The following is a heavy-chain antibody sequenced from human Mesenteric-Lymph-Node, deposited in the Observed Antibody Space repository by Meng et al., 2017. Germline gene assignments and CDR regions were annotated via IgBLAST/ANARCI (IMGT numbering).Heavy chain of an antibody. CDR3: ATDPTHSESYFGAFDI. D-gene: IGHD1-26*01. Sequence: ASVKVSCKVSGYTLTELSMHWVRQAPGKGLEWMGGFDPEDGETIYAQKFQGRVTMTEDTSTDTACKELASVSYEDTAVYYCATDPTHSESYFGAFDIWGQGTMVTVSS. J-gene: IGHJ3*02. V-gene: IGHV1-24*01. CDR2: FDPEDGET. CDR1: GYTLTELS.